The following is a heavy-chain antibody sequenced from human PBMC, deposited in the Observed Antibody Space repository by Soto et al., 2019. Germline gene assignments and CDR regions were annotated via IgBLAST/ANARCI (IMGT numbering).Heavy chain of an antibody. D-gene: IGHD1-26*01. V-gene: IGHV3-30*03. CDR2: ISYDGREE. J-gene: IGHJ4*02. Sequence: GGSLRLSCAASGFTFSSYPMPWVRQAPGKGLEWLAVISYDGREENFARSVRGRFTISRDNFMNTLFLQMNGLRVEDTAMYYCARDSGGTFYDGIDYWGQGTLVTVSS. CDR1: GFTFSSYP. CDR3: ARDSGGTFYDGIDY.